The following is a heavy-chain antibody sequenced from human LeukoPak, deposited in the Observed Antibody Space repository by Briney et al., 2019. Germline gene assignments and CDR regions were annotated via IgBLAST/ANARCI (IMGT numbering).Heavy chain of an antibody. D-gene: IGHD2-2*02. CDR2: ISAYNGNT. CDR1: GYTFTSYG. CDR3: ARVVGLYCSSTSCYTTQALYGMDV. V-gene: IGHV1-18*01. Sequence: ASVKVSCKASGYTFTSYGISWVRQAPGQGLEWMGWISAYNGNTNYAQKLQGRVTMTTDTSPSTAYMELRSLRSDDTAVYYCARVVGLYCSSTSCYTTQALYGMDVWGQGTTVTVSS. J-gene: IGHJ6*02.